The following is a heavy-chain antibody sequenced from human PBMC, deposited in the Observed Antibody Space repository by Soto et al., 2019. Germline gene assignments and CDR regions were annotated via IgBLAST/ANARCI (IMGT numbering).Heavy chain of an antibody. J-gene: IGHJ3*02. CDR1: GLTFSRYI. D-gene: IGHD5-12*01. CDR2: INSNGEST. V-gene: IGHV3-23*01. Sequence: GGSLRLSCEVSGLTFSRYIMSWVRQAPGKGLEWVSTINSNGESTYYADSVKGRFTISRDNSKNSLYLQMNSLRAEDTAVYYCAKDTWSGYDNDAFDIWGQGTMVTVSS. CDR3: AKDTWSGYDNDAFDI.